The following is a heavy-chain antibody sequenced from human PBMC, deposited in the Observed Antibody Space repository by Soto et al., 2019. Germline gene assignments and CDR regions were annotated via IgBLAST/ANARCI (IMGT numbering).Heavy chain of an antibody. CDR2: IYHSGSS. Sequence: PSETLSLTCADTRNAITGPVSRRRIRQPPGKGLQWIGEIYHSGSSKYNPSLKSRVIISVDKSKNQFSLKVSSVTAADTAVYYCARGETQXQRDHWGQGTLVTVS. D-gene: IGHD6-25*01. CDR3: ARGETQXQRDH. J-gene: IGHJ4*02. CDR1: RNAITGPVSR. V-gene: IGHV4-4*02.